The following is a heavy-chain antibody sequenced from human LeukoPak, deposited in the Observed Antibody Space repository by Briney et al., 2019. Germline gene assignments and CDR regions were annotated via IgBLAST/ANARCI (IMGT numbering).Heavy chain of an antibody. J-gene: IGHJ6*02. D-gene: IGHD3-9*01. CDR1: GYTFTSYA. Sequence: ASVKVSCKASGYTFTSYAMNWVRQAPGQGLEWMGWINTNTGNPTYAQGFTGRFVFSLDTSVSTAYLQISSLKAEDTAVYYCARGPYYDILTGYYALFSDYGMDVWGQGTTVTVSS. CDR3: ARGPYYDILTGYYALFSDYGMDV. V-gene: IGHV7-4-1*02. CDR2: INTNTGNP.